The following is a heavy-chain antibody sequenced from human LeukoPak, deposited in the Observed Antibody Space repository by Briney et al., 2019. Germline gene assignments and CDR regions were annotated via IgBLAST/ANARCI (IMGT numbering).Heavy chain of an antibody. Sequence: GASVKVSCKASGGTFSSYAISWVRQAPGQGLEWMGWISAYNGNTNYAQKLQGRVTMTTDTSTSTAYMELRSLRSDDTAVYYCARVGKTWNDAFDIWGQGTMVTVSS. CDR2: ISAYNGNT. CDR3: ARVGKTWNDAFDI. V-gene: IGHV1-18*01. D-gene: IGHD1-1*01. J-gene: IGHJ3*02. CDR1: GGTFSSYA.